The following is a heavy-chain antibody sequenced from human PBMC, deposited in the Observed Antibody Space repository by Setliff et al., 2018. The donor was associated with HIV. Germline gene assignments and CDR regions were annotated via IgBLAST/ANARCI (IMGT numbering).Heavy chain of an antibody. Sequence: LSLTCTVSGPSINIHYWSWIRQSPGKGFEWIGYIYSTGSTNYNPSLQSRVTISTVASRNQFSLKVTSVTAADTAVYYCAKGAGFYGDYTFDHWGQGRQVTVSS. CDR2: IYSTGST. V-gene: IGHV4-59*11. CDR1: GPSINIHY. CDR3: AKGAGFYGDYTFDH. J-gene: IGHJ4*02. D-gene: IGHD4-17*01.